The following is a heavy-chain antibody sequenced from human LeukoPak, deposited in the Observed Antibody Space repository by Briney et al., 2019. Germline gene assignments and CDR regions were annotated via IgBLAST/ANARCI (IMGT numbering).Heavy chain of an antibody. Sequence: SETLSLTCTVSGGSISSYYWSWIRKPAGNGQELIGRIYTSGSTNYNPSLKSRVTMSVHTSKNQFSLKLSSVTAADTAVYYCAKFGGMCDSMVVAATRRFDYWGQGTLVTVSS. D-gene: IGHD2-15*01. CDR2: IYTSGST. CDR1: GGSISSYY. V-gene: IGHV4-4*07. J-gene: IGHJ4*02. CDR3: AKFGGMCDSMVVAATRRFDY.